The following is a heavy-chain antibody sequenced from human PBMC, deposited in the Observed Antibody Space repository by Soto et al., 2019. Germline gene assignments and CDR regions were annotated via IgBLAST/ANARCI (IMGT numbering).Heavy chain of an antibody. J-gene: IGHJ4*02. D-gene: IGHD3-9*01. CDR3: ARGPLRYLDY. CDR2: INHSGGT. Sequence: SETLSLTCAVYGGSFSGYYWIWIRQPPGKGLEWIGEINHSGGTNYNPSLKSRVTISVDTSKNQFSLKLSSVTAADTAVYYCARGPLRYLDYWGQGTLVTVSS. CDR1: GGSFSGYY. V-gene: IGHV4-34*01.